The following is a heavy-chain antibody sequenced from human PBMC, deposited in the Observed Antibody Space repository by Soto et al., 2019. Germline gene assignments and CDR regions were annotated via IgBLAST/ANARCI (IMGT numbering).Heavy chain of an antibody. Sequence: QVQLVQSGAEVKKPGSSVKVSCKASGGTFSSYTISWVRQAPGQGLEWMGRIIPILGIANYAQKFQGRVKIPADKSTSTAYMELSSLRSEDTAVYYCASRYDSSDYWGQGTLVTVSS. CDR1: GGTFSSYT. CDR2: IIPILGIA. J-gene: IGHJ4*02. D-gene: IGHD3-22*01. V-gene: IGHV1-69*02. CDR3: ASRYDSSDY.